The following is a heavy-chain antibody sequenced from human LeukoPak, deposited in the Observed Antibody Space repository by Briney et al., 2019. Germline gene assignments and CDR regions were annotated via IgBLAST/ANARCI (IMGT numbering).Heavy chain of an antibody. CDR2: FDPEDGET. CDR3: ATDSPYYGSGFLDY. J-gene: IGHJ4*02. V-gene: IGHV1-24*01. Sequence: ASVKVSCKASGYTFTSYDINWVRQAPGKGLEWMGGFDPEDGETIYAQKFQGRVTMTEDTSTDTAYMELSSLRSEDTAVYYCATDSPYYGSGFLDYWGQGTLVTVSS. CDR1: GYTFTSYD. D-gene: IGHD3-10*01.